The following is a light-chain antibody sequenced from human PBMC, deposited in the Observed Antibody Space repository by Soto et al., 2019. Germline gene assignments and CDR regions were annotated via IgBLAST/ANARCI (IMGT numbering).Light chain of an antibody. CDR3: QQYGSSPGT. V-gene: IGKV3-20*01. CDR1: QSVSSSY. J-gene: IGKJ1*01. CDR2: GAS. Sequence: EIVLTQSPGPLSLSPGERATLSCSASQSVSSSYLAWYQQKPGQAPRLLIYGASSRATGIPDRFSGSGSGTDFTFTISRLEPEDFSVYYCQQYGSSPGTFGQGTKVEIK.